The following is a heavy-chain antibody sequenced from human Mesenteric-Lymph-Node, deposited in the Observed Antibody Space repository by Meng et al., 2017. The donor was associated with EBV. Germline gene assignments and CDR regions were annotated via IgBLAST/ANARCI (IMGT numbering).Heavy chain of an antibody. CDR2: IYPGDSDT. CDR1: GYRFTCYW. J-gene: IGHJ4*02. D-gene: IGHD4-23*01. CDR3: ARQQGNSGGDY. Sequence: GSEVKKPGGSLTVSCKGSGYRFTCYWIGWGRQMPGKGLEWMGIIYPGDSDTRYSPSFQGQVTISADKSISTAYRQWSSLKASDTAMDHCARQQGNSGGDYWGQGTLVTVSS. V-gene: IGHV5-51*01.